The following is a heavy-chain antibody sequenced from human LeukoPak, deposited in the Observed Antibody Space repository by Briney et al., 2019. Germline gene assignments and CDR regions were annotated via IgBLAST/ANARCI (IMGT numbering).Heavy chain of an antibody. CDR2: IYHSGST. V-gene: IGHV4-30-2*01. Sequence: SETLSLTCTVSGGSISSGGYYWSWIRQPPGKGLEWIGYIYHSGSTNYNPSLKSRVTMSVDRSKNQLSLKLSSVTAADTAVYYCARDALGRSSSQLDYWGQGTLVTISS. CDR1: GGSISSGGYY. D-gene: IGHD6-13*01. J-gene: IGHJ4*02. CDR3: ARDALGRSSSQLDY.